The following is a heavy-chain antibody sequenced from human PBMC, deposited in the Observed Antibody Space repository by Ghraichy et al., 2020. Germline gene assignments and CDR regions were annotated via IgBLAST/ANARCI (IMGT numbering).Heavy chain of an antibody. J-gene: IGHJ6*02. Sequence: GESLNISCAASGFTFSSYSMNWVRQAPGKGLEWVSYISSSSSTIYYADSVKGRFTISRDNAKNSLYLQMNSLRDEDTAVYYCARDGSLHYYYYGMDVWGQGTTVTVSS. CDR1: GFTFSSYS. CDR3: ARDGSLHYYYYGMDV. D-gene: IGHD1-26*01. V-gene: IGHV3-48*02. CDR2: ISSSSSTI.